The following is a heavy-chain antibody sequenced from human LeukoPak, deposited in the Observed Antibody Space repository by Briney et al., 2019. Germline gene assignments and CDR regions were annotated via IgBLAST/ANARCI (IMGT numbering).Heavy chain of an antibody. D-gene: IGHD6-19*01. CDR1: GGSISSGGYY. CDR2: IYYSGST. Sequence: SQTLSLTCTVSGGSISSGGYYWSWIRQHPGKGLEWIGYIYYSGSTYYNPSLKSRVTISVDTSKNQFSLKLSSVTAADTAVYYCARHQHRLFSSGWYGMDVWGQGTTVTVSS. CDR3: ARHQHRLFSSGWYGMDV. J-gene: IGHJ6*02. V-gene: IGHV4-31*03.